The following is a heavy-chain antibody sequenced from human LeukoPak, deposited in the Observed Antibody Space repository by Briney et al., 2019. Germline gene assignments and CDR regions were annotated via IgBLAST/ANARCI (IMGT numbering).Heavy chain of an antibody. Sequence: PSETLSLTCTVSGGSISSGDYYWSWIRQPPGKGLEWIGYMYYSGSTYYNPSLKSRVVISVDTSKNQFSLKLSSVTAVDTAVYYCARPYYYDSRIDPWGQGTLVTVSS. CDR3: ARPYYYDSRIDP. V-gene: IGHV4-30-4*01. CDR1: GGSISSGDYY. CDR2: MYYSGST. D-gene: IGHD3-22*01. J-gene: IGHJ5*02.